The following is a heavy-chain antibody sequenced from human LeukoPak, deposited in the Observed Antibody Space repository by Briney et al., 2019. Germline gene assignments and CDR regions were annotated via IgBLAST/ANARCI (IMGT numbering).Heavy chain of an antibody. CDR3: ARDPGRYCSSTSCYRGGWFDP. D-gene: IGHD2-2*01. CDR1: GDSVSSNSAA. Sequence: SQTLSLTCDISGDSVSSNSAAWNWIRQSPSRGLEWLGRTYYRSKGYNDYAVSVKSRITINPDTSKNQFSLQLNSVTPEDTAVYYCARDPGRYCSSTSCYRGGWFDPWGQGTLVTVSS. V-gene: IGHV6-1*01. CDR2: TYYRSKGYN. J-gene: IGHJ5*02.